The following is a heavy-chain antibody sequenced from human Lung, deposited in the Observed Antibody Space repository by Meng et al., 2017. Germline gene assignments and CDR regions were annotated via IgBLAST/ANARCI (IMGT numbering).Heavy chain of an antibody. J-gene: IGHJ4*02. D-gene: IGHD4-11*01. CDR2: INHSGST. CDR3: ARGPTTMAHDFDY. Sequence: QVLLKPWGAGLLKPSETLSLTCVVSGGSFSDYYWSWIRQPPGKGLEWIGEINHSGSTNYNPSLESRATISVDTSQNNLSLKLSSVTAADSAVYYCARGPTTMAHDFDYWGQGTLVTVSS. V-gene: IGHV4-34*01. CDR1: GGSFSDYY.